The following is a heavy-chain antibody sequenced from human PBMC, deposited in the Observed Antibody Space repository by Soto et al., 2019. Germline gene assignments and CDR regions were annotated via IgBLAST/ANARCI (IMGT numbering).Heavy chain of an antibody. J-gene: IGHJ6*02. CDR3: AGCLGDDYYYYGMDV. D-gene: IGHD3-16*01. CDR2: ISAYNGNT. Sequence: ASVKVSCKASGYTFTSYGISWVRQAPGQGLEWMGWISAYNGNTNYAQKLQGRVTMTTDTSTSTAYMELRSLRAEDTAVYYCAGCLGDDYYYYGMDVWGQGTTVTVSS. V-gene: IGHV1-18*04. CDR1: GYTFTSYG.